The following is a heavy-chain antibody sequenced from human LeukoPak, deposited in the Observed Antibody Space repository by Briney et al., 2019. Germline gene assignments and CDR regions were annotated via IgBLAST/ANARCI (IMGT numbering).Heavy chain of an antibody. Sequence: GASVKVSCKASGGTFSSYAISWVRQAPGQGLEWMGRIIPILGIANYAQKFQGRVTITADKSTSTAYMELSSLRSEDTAVYYCARDWDADYGDTPGGLDPWGQGTLVTVSS. J-gene: IGHJ5*02. CDR3: ARDWDADYGDTPGGLDP. CDR2: IIPILGIA. V-gene: IGHV1-69*04. D-gene: IGHD4-17*01. CDR1: GGTFSSYA.